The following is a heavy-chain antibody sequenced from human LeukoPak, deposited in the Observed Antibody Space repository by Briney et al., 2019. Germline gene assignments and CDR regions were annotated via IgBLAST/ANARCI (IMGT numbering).Heavy chain of an antibody. J-gene: IGHJ3*02. CDR1: GFTFSSYW. V-gene: IGHV3-74*01. Sequence: GGSLRLSCAASGFTFSSYWIKWVRQAPGKGLVWVARINSEESDKSYADSVRGRFTISRDNAKNTLYLQMNSLRVEDTAVYYCVVMGGITVVRGVISEEDAFDMWGQGTMVTVSS. CDR2: INSEESDK. CDR3: VVMGGITVVRGVISEEDAFDM. D-gene: IGHD3-10*01.